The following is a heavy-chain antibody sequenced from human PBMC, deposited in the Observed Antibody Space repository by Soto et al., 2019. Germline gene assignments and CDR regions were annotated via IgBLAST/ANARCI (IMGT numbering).Heavy chain of an antibody. CDR2: INPSGGST. D-gene: IGHD3-22*01. CDR3: ARSPQTTYYYDSSGYFDP. V-gene: IGHV1-46*01. J-gene: IGHJ5*02. CDR1: GYTFTSYY. Sequence: GASVKVSCKASGYTFTSYYMHWVRQAPGQGLEWMGIINPSGGSTSYAQKFQGRVTMTRDTSTSTVYMGLSSLRSEDTAVYYCARSPQTTYYYDSSGYFDPWGQGTLVTVSS.